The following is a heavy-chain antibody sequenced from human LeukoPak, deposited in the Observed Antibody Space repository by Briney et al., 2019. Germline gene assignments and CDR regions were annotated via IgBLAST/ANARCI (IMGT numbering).Heavy chain of an antibody. J-gene: IGHJ4*02. CDR2: INPNSGGT. Sequence: ASVKVSCMASVYIFTDYYMHWVRQAPGQGGEWMGWINPNSGGTNSAQKFQGRVTMTRDTSISTAYMELSRLTSDDTAVYYCARHPYSGSYHFDYWGQGTLVTVSS. D-gene: IGHD1-26*01. CDR3: ARHPYSGSYHFDY. V-gene: IGHV1-2*02. CDR1: VYIFTDYY.